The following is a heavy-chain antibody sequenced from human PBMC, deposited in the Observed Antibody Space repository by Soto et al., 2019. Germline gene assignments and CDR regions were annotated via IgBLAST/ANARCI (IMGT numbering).Heavy chain of an antibody. J-gene: IGHJ5*02. CDR3: ARRAGRTAFDP. CDR2: IIPILGIA. V-gene: IGHV1-69*02. CDR1: GGTFSSYT. Sequence: QVQLVQSGAEVKKPGSWVKVSCKASGGTFSSYTISWVRQAPGQGLEWMGRIIPILGIANYAQKFQGRVTITADKSTSTAYMELSSLRSEDTAVYYCARRAGRTAFDPWGQGTLVTVSS.